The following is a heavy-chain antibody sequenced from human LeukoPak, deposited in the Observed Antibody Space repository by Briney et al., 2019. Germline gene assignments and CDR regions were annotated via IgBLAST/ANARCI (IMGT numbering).Heavy chain of an antibody. CDR3: ARVGRPLIVGARDAFDI. V-gene: IGHV4-30-2*01. J-gene: IGHJ3*02. D-gene: IGHD1-26*01. CDR1: GGSISSGGYS. CDR2: IYHSGST. Sequence: SQTLSLTCAVSGGSISSGGYSWSWIRQPPGKGLEWIGYIYHSGSTYYNPSLKSRVTISVDTSKNQFSLKLSSVTAADTAVYYCARVGRPLIVGARDAFDIWGQGTMVTVSS.